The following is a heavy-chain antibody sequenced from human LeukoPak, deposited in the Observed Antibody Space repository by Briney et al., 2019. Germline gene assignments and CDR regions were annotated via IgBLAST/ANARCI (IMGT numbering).Heavy chain of an antibody. CDR1: GGSISSYY. Sequence: SETLSLTCTVSGGSISSYYWSWIRQPPGKGLEWIGYIYYSGSTNYNPSLKSRVTISVDTSKNQFSLRLGSVTAADTAVYYCARTYYYDSSGPCLDYWGQGTLVTVSS. CDR2: IYYSGST. CDR3: ARTYYYDSSGPCLDY. J-gene: IGHJ4*02. D-gene: IGHD3-22*01. V-gene: IGHV4-59*01.